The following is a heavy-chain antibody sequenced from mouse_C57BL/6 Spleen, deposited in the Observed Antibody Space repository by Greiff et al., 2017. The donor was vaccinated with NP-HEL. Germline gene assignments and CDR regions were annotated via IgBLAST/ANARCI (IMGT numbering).Heavy chain of an antibody. J-gene: IGHJ2*01. D-gene: IGHD2-5*01. CDR1: GYTFTSYW. CDR2: IDPSDSYT. V-gene: IGHV1-50*01. CDR3: ASYSNFFDY. Sequence: VQLQQPGAELVKPGASVKLSCKASGYTFTSYWMQWVKQRPGQGLEWIGEIDPSDSYTNYNQKFKGKATLTVDTSSSTAYMQLSSLTSEDSAVYYCASYSNFFDYWGQGTTLTVSS.